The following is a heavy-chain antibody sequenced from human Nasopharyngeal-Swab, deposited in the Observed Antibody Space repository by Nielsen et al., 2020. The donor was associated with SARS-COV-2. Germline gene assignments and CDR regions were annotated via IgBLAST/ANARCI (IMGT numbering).Heavy chain of an antibody. CDR3: ARDPVDTAMVVVFDI. V-gene: IGHV4-31*02. CDR2: IYYSGST. Sequence: RQAPGKGLEWIGYIYYSGSTYYNPSLKSRVTISVDTSKNQFSLKLSSVTAADTAVYYCARDPVDTAMVVVFDIWGQGTMVT. J-gene: IGHJ3*02. D-gene: IGHD5-18*01.